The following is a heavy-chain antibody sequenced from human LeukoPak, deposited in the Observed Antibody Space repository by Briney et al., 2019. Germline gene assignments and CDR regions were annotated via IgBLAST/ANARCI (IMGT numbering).Heavy chain of an antibody. CDR3: ARDPKRTLRRGTDV. V-gene: IGHV3-33*01. J-gene: IGHJ6*02. CDR1: GFTFSSYG. Sequence: PGRSLRLSCAASGFTFSSYGMHWVRQAPGKGLEWVAVIWYDGSNKYYADSVKGRFTISRDNSKNTLYLQMNSLRAEDTAVYYCARDPKRTLRRGTDVWGQGTTVTVSS. CDR2: IWYDGSNK.